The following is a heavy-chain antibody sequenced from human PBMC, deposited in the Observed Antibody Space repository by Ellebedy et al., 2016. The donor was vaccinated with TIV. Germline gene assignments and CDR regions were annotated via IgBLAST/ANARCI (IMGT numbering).Heavy chain of an antibody. CDR2: IWYDGSNK. Sequence: PGGSLRLSCAASGFTFSSYGMPWVRQAPGKGLEWVAVIWYDGSNKYYADSVKGRFTIARDNSKNTLYLQMNSLRAEDTAVYYCARAGKVAAPFLNWGQGTLVTGSS. D-gene: IGHD6-6*01. V-gene: IGHV3-33*01. CDR1: GFTFSSYG. CDR3: ARAGKVAAPFLN. J-gene: IGHJ4*02.